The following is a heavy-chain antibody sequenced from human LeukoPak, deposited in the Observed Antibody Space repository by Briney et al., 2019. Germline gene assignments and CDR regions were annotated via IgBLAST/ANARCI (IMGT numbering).Heavy chain of an antibody. J-gene: IGHJ4*02. CDR1: GCSISSGSWY. CDR3: ARGYSYGYSY. D-gene: IGHD5-18*01. CDR2: IYTSGST. V-gene: IGHV4-61*02. Sequence: TLSRTCAVSGCSISSGSWYWRWIRQPAGKGLEWIGRIYTSGSTNYNPSLKSRVTISVDTSKNQFSLSLSSVTAADTAAYYCARGYSYGYSYWGQGTLVTVSS.